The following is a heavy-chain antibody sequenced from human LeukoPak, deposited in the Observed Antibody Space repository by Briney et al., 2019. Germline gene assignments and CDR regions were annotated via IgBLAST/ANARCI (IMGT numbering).Heavy chain of an antibody. Sequence: PGGSLRLSCAASGFTFSSYAMSWVRQAPGKELEWVSAISGSGGSTYYADSVKGRFTISRDNSKNTLDLQMNSLRAEDTAVYYCAKVELENYDILTGYYRYYFDYWGQGTLVTVSS. V-gene: IGHV3-23*01. D-gene: IGHD3-9*01. CDR3: AKVELENYDILTGYYRYYFDY. CDR1: GFTFSSYA. CDR2: ISGSGGST. J-gene: IGHJ4*02.